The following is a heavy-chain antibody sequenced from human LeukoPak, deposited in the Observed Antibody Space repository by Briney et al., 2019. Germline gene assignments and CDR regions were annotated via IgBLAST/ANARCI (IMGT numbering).Heavy chain of an antibody. V-gene: IGHV3-30*18. Sequence: GGSLRLSCAASGFTFSSYAMSWVRQAPGKGLEWVAVISYDGSNKYYADSVKGRFTISRDNSKNTLYLQMNSLRAEDTAVYYCAKDGQELLWFGEPAGDYYYGMDVWGQGTTVTVSS. D-gene: IGHD3-10*01. CDR1: GFTFSSYA. CDR3: AKDGQELLWFGEPAGDYYYGMDV. J-gene: IGHJ6*02. CDR2: ISYDGSNK.